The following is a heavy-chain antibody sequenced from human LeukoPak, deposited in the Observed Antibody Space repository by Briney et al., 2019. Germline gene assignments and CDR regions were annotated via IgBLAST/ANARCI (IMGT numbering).Heavy chain of an antibody. V-gene: IGHV3-66*01. CDR3: AREGAQGSGSYFGY. Sequence: GGSLRLSCAASGFTFSSQWMSWVRQAPGKGLEWVSVIYRDGSTYNADSVKGRFTISRDNSKNTLYLQMNSLRAEDTAVYYCAREGAQGSGSYFGYWGQGTLVTVSS. CDR1: GFTFSSQW. CDR2: IYRDGST. J-gene: IGHJ4*02. D-gene: IGHD3-10*01.